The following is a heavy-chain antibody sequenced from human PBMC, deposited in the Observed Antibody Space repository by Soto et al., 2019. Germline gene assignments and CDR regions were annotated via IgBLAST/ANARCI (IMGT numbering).Heavy chain of an antibody. V-gene: IGHV3-33*01. CDR1: GFTFSSYG. CDR3: ARDYYDSSGPFPLDY. Sequence: PGGSLRLSCAASGFTFSSYGMHWVRQAPGKGLEWVAVIWYDGSNKYYADSVKGRFTISRDNSKNTLYLQMNSLRAEDTAVYYCARDYYDSSGPFPLDYWGQGTLVTVSS. D-gene: IGHD3-22*01. J-gene: IGHJ4*02. CDR2: IWYDGSNK.